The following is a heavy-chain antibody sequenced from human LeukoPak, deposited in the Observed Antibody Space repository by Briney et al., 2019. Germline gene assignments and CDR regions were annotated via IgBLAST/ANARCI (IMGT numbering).Heavy chain of an antibody. CDR2: IWYDGSNK. D-gene: IGHD6-19*01. V-gene: IGHV3-33*06. CDR1: GFTFSSYG. J-gene: IGHJ4*02. Sequence: GGSLRLSCAASGFTFSSYGMHWVRQAPGKGLEWVAVIWYDGSNKYYADSVKGRFTISRDNSKNTLYLQMNSLRAEDTAVYYCAKGSAPYSSGWSDYWGQGTLVTVSS. CDR3: AKGSAPYSSGWSDY.